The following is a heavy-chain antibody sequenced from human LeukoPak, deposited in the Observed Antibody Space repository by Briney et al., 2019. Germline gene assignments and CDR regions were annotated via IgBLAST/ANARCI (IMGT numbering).Heavy chain of an antibody. D-gene: IGHD3-22*01. CDR1: GFTFSIYS. CDR2: ISSRSNII. V-gene: IGHV3-48*02. Sequence: PGGSLRLSCAASGFTFSIYSMNWVRQAPGKGLEWVSYISSRSNIIHYADSVKGRFTISRDNAKNSLSLQMNSLRDEDTAVYYCARDYDTTGRAFDIWGRGTMVTVSS. CDR3: ARDYDTTGRAFDI. J-gene: IGHJ3*02.